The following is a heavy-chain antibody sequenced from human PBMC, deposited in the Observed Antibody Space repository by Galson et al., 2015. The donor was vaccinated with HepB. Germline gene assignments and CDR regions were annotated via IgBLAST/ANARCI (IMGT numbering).Heavy chain of an antibody. CDR3: ARHWGEYYYGSGSPPFDY. J-gene: IGHJ4*02. CDR1: GGSISSSSYY. V-gene: IGHV4-39*01. CDR2: IYYSGST. D-gene: IGHD3-10*01. Sequence: SETLSLTCTVSGGSISSSSYYWGWIRQPPGKGLEWIGSIYYSGSTYYNPSLKSRVTISVDTSKNQFSLKLSSVTAADTAVYYCARHWGEYYYGSGSPPFDYWGQGTLVTVSS.